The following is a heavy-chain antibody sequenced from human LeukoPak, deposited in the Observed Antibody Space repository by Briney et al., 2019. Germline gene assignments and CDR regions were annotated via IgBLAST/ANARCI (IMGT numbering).Heavy chain of an antibody. CDR1: GDSVSSKNGA. V-gene: IGHV6-1*01. J-gene: IGHJ4*02. D-gene: IGHD6-19*01. CDR3: ARDRGTTGWYTFAY. CDR2: TYYRSKWYN. Sequence: SQTLSVTCAISGDSVSSKNGAWNWIRQSPSRGLEWLGRTYYRSKWYNDYAEFIQGRITINPDTSKNQFSLQLNSVTPEDTAVYFCARDRGTTGWYTFAYWGQETLVTVSS.